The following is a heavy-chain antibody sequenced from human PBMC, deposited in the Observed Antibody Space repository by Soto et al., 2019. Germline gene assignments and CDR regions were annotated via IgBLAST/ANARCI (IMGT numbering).Heavy chain of an antibody. J-gene: IGHJ4*02. V-gene: IGHV3-23*01. Sequence: EVQLLESGGGLVQPGGSLRLSCAASGFTFSSYAMSWVRQAPGKGLEWVSAISGSGGSTYYADSVKGRFTISRDNSKNTLYLQMNSLRAEDTAVYYCAKDLKGLGYSGYDFPRYYFDYWGQGTLVTVSS. CDR1: GFTFSSYA. CDR3: AKDLKGLGYSGYDFPRYYFDY. D-gene: IGHD5-12*01. CDR2: ISGSGGST.